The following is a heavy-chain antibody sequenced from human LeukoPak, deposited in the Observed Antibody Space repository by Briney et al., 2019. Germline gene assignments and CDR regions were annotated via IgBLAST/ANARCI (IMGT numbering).Heavy chain of an antibody. CDR1: GGSISSSSYY. D-gene: IGHD3-22*01. Sequence: SETLSLTCTVSGGSISSSSYYWSWIRQPPGKGLEWIGEINHSGSTNYNPSLKSRVTISVDTSKNQFSLKLSSVTAADTAVYYCARAVSDSSGSDVWGQGTTVTVSS. J-gene: IGHJ6*02. V-gene: IGHV4-39*07. CDR3: ARAVSDSSGSDV. CDR2: INHSGST.